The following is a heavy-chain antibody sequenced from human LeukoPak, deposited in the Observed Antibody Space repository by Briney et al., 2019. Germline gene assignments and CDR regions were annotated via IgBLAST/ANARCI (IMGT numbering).Heavy chain of an antibody. CDR1: GFTFSSFA. Sequence: GGSLRLSCAASGFTFSSFALSWVRQAPGKGLEWVSGVSYTRVATYYADSVKGRFTISRDDSQNILYLQMNGLRAEDTAVYFCAKAFREFGSSSSYSSFDTWGQGTMVTVSS. V-gene: IGHV3-23*01. J-gene: IGHJ3*02. D-gene: IGHD5-18*01. CDR2: VSYTRVAT. CDR3: AKAFREFGSSSSYSSFDT.